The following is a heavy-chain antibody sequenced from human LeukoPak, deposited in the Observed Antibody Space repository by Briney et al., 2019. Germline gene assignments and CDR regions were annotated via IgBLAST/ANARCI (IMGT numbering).Heavy chain of an antibody. V-gene: IGHV3-30-3*01. D-gene: IGHD3-10*01. CDR3: ARDQWFGDHHGMDV. J-gene: IGHJ6*02. CDR2: ISYDGSNK. Sequence: GRSLRLSCAASGFTFSSYAMHWVRQAPGKGLEWVAVISYDGSNKYYADSVKGRFTISRDNSKNTLYLQMNSLRAEDTAVYYCARDQWFGDHHGMDVWGQGTTVTVSS. CDR1: GFTFSSYA.